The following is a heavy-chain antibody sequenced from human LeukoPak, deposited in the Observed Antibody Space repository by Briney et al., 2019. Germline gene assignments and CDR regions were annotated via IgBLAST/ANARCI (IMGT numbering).Heavy chain of an antibody. Sequence: GGSLRLSCAASGFTFSSYWMSWVRQAPGRGLEWVAVISYDGSNKYYADSVKGRFTISRDNSKNTLYLQMNSLRAEDTAVYYCAKGAPVDTAMVIDYWGQGTLVTVSS. CDR2: ISYDGSNK. J-gene: IGHJ4*02. CDR1: GFTFSSYW. D-gene: IGHD5-18*01. V-gene: IGHV3-30*18. CDR3: AKGAPVDTAMVIDY.